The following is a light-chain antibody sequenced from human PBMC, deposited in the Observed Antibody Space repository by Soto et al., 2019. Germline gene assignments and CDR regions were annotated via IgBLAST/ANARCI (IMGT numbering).Light chain of an antibody. V-gene: IGKV1-5*01. CDR1: QSISSW. CDR2: DAS. J-gene: IGKJ1*01. CDR3: QQYNNSPA. Sequence: DIQMTQSPSTLSASVGDRVTITCRASQSISSWLAWYQQKPGKAPKLLIYDASSLESGVPSRFSGSGSGTEFTLTISSLQPDDFATYYCQQYNNSPAFGQGTKVEIK.